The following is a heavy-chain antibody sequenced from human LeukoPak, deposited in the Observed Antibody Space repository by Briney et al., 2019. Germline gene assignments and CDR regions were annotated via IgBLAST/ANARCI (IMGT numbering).Heavy chain of an antibody. Sequence: PGGSLRLSCAASGFTFSSYAMSWVRQAPGKGLEWVSAISGSGGSTYYADSVKGRFTISRDNSKNTLYLQMNSLRAEDTAVYYCAKSLVIAVAGETLDYFDYWGQGTLVTVSS. CDR1: GFTFSSYA. CDR3: AKSLVIAVAGETLDYFDY. V-gene: IGHV3-23*01. D-gene: IGHD6-19*01. J-gene: IGHJ4*02. CDR2: ISGSGGST.